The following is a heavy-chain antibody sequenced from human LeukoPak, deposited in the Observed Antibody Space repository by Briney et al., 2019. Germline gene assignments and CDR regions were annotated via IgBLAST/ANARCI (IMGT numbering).Heavy chain of an antibody. Sequence: ASVKVSCKASGYTFTSHGISWVRQAPGQGLEWMGWISAYNGNTNYAQKLQGRVTMTTDTSTSTAYMELRRLRSDDTAVYYCASYVEMATIGYMDVWGKGTTVTVSS. CDR3: ASYVEMATIGYMDV. CDR2: ISAYNGNT. CDR1: GYTFTSHG. D-gene: IGHD5-24*01. V-gene: IGHV1-18*01. J-gene: IGHJ6*03.